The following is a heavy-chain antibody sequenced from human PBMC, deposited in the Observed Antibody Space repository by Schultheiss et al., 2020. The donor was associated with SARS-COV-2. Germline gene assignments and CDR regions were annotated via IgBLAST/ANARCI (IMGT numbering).Heavy chain of an antibody. CDR1: GFTFSSYW. D-gene: IGHD3-10*01. CDR2: INSDGSST. J-gene: IGHJ6*02. CDR3: ARELAWFGELLYYYYYGMDV. Sequence: GGSLRLSCAASGFTFSSYWMHWVRQAPGKGLVWVSRINSDGSSTSYADSVKGRFTISRDNAKNTLYLQMNSLRAEDTAVYYCARELAWFGELLYYYYYGMDVWGQGTTVTVSS. V-gene: IGHV3-74*01.